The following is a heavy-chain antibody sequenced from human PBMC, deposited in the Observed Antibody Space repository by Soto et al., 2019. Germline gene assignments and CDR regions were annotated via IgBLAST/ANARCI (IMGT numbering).Heavy chain of an antibody. D-gene: IGHD3-16*01. CDR2: ISGSGGST. CDR3: ANHEAITFGGALFDY. J-gene: IGHJ4*02. V-gene: IGHV3-23*01. Sequence: GGSLRLSCAASGFTFSSYAMSWVRQAPGKGLEWVSAISGSGGSTYYADSVKGRFTISRDNSKNTLYLQMNSLRAEDTAVYYCANHEAITFGGALFDYWGQGTLVTVSS. CDR1: GFTFSSYA.